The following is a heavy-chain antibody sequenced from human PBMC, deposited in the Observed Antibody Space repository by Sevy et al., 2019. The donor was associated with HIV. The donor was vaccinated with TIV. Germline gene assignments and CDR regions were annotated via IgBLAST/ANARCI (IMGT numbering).Heavy chain of an antibody. CDR2: ISYDGSDK. CDR3: ARDGYYDSSGYYHYGTDV. D-gene: IGHD3-22*01. CDR1: GFTFRNYA. V-gene: IGHV3-30-3*01. Sequence: GGSLRLSCAASGFTFRNYAMHWVRRAPGKGLEWLAVISYDGSDKYYADSVKGRFSISRDDAKNTAYLQMNSLRAEDTAEYYCARDGYYDSSGYYHYGTDVWGQGTTVTVSS. J-gene: IGHJ6*02.